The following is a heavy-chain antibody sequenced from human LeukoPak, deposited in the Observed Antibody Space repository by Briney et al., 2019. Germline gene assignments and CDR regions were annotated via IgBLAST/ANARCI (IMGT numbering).Heavy chain of an antibody. CDR1: GGSTSNYY. CDR3: ARHCTGGTCYSNYFDY. V-gene: IGHV4-59*08. CDR2: IYDTEST. J-gene: IGHJ4*02. D-gene: IGHD2-15*01. Sequence: SETLSLTCTVSGGSTSNYYWSWIRQPPGKGLEWIGYIYDTESTNYNPSLESRVTISVDTSKNQFSLTLSSVTAADTAVYYCARHCTGGTCYSNYFDYWGQGTLVTVSS.